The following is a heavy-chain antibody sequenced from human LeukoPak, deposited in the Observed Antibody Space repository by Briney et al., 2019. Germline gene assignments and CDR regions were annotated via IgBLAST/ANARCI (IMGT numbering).Heavy chain of an antibody. CDR2: MSPNSGNT. CDR1: AYTFTSYD. J-gene: IGHJ4*02. D-gene: IGHD3-10*01. CDR3: ARVYGSGSYYMDYFDY. V-gene: IGHV1-8*01. Sequence: ASVKVSCKASAYTFTSYDINLVRQATGQGLEWMGWMSPNSGNTGYAQKFQGRVTMTRNTSISTAYMELSSLRSEDTAVYYCARVYGSGSYYMDYFDYWGQGTLVTVSS.